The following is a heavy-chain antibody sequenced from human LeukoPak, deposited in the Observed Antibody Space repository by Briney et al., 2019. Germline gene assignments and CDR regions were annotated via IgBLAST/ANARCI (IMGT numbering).Heavy chain of an antibody. CDR2: INHSGST. Sequence: PSETLSLTCAVYGGSFSGYYWSWIRQPPGKGLEWIGEINHSGSTNYNPSLKSRVTISVDTSKNQFSLKLSSVTAADTAVYYCARRLVLRSNIRSDAFDIWGQGTMVTVSS. J-gene: IGHJ3*02. CDR3: ARRLVLRSNIRSDAFDI. CDR1: GGSFSGYY. V-gene: IGHV4-34*01. D-gene: IGHD1-14*01.